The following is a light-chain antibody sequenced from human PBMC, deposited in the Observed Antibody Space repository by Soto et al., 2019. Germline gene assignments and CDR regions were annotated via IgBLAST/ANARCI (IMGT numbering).Light chain of an antibody. J-gene: IGKJ1*01. Sequence: EIVLTQSPGTLSLSPGERATLSCRASQSVSSSYLAWYQQKPGQAPRLLLYGASSRATGIPDRFSGSGSGPAFTLTISRLEPEDFAVDSCQQYGSSPWTFGQGTKVEIK. V-gene: IGKV3-20*01. CDR2: GAS. CDR3: QQYGSSPWT. CDR1: QSVSSSY.